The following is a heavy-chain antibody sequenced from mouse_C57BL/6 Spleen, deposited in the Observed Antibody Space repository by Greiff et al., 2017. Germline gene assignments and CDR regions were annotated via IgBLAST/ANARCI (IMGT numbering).Heavy chain of an antibody. J-gene: IGHJ3*01. D-gene: IGHD2-1*01. CDR2: IYPGDGDT. Sequence: VKLQESGPELVKPGASVKISCKASGYAFSSSWMNWVKQRPGKGLEWIGRIYPGDGDTNYNGKFKGKATLTADKSSSTAYMQLSSLTSEDSAVYFCARGIYYGNYPFAYWGQGTLVTVSA. CDR3: ARGIYYGNYPFAY. CDR1: GYAFSSSW. V-gene: IGHV1-82*01.